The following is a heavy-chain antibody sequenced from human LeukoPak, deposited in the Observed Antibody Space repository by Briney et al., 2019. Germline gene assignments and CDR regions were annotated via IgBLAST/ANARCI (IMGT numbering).Heavy chain of an antibody. D-gene: IGHD3-10*01. CDR1: GFTFSSYA. V-gene: IGHV3-23*01. Sequence: GGSLRLSCAASGFTFSSYAMTWARQAPGKGLEWVSAISTSGGSTYYSDSVKGRFTISRANSKNTLYLQMNSLRAEDTAVYYCAKEYGSGSYYYDYWGQGTLVTVSS. CDR2: ISTSGGST. J-gene: IGHJ4*02. CDR3: AKEYGSGSYYYDY.